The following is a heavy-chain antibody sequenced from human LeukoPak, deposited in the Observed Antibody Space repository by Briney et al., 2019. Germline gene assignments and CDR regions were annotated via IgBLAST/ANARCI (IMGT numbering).Heavy chain of an antibody. J-gene: IGHJ4*02. CDR3: ARDNSGSYNYFDY. Sequence: GRSLRLSCAASGFTFSSYAMHWVRQAPGKGLEWVAVISYDGSNKYYADSVKGRFTISRDNSKNTLYLQMNSLRAEDTAVYYCARDNSGSYNYFDYWGQGTLVTVSS. V-gene: IGHV3-30*04. D-gene: IGHD1-26*01. CDR1: GFTFSSYA. CDR2: ISYDGSNK.